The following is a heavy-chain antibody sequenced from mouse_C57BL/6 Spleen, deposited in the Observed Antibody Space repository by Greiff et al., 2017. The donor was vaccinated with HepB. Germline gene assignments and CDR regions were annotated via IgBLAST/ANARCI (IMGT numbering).Heavy chain of an antibody. J-gene: IGHJ4*01. CDR3: ARERDYYGSSYYAMDY. V-gene: IGHV1-18*01. D-gene: IGHD1-1*01. CDR1: GYTFTDYN. Sequence: VQLQQSGPELVKPGASVKIPCKASGYTFTDYNMDWVKQSHGKSLEWIGDINPNNGGTIYNQKFKGKATLTVDKSSSTAYMELRSLTSEDTAVYYCARERDYYGSSYYAMDYWGQGTSVTVSS. CDR2: INPNNGGT.